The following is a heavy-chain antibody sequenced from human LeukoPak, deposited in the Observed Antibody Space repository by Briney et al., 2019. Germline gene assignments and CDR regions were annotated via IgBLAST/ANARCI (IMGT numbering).Heavy chain of an antibody. CDR2: ISHDGTNK. V-gene: IGHV3-30*01. CDR1: GFTFTNAG. Sequence: PGGSLRLSCAASGFTFTNAGIHWVRLAAGKGLEWVSFISHDGTNKYYSDSVDGRFTVSRLNSQNTVYLQMTDLRLDDTATYYCASEDVDTGDFWGQGTLLTVSS. CDR3: ASEDVDTGDF. J-gene: IGHJ4*02. D-gene: IGHD5-18*01.